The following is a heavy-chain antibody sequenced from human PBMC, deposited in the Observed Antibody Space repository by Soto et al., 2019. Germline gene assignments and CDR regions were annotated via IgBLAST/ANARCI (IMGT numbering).Heavy chain of an antibody. CDR3: TRDVGWGDFEI. Sequence: EVQLVESGGGLVQPGGSLRLSCAAAAFSFSNFWMAWVRQTPGKGPEWVATIKDDGSEKYYVDSLKGRFTVSRDNAENSLYLQMNTLRVEDTAIYYCTRDVGWGDFEICGQGTMVIVSS. CDR2: IKDDGSEK. V-gene: IGHV3-7*05. D-gene: IGHD6-19*01. J-gene: IGHJ3*02. CDR1: AFSFSNFW.